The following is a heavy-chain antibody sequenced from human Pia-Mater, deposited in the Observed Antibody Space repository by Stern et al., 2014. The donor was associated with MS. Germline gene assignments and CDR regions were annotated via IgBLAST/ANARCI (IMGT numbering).Heavy chain of an antibody. CDR1: GYNFNIYW. D-gene: IGHD6-19*01. CDR2: IYPGDSDT. J-gene: IGHJ4*02. CDR3: ARQTTGWYSDY. Sequence: MQLVQSGTEVRKPGESLKISCKGSGYNFNIYWIAWVRQMPGKGLEWMGIIYPGDSDTRSSPSFQGHVTFSVDKSISTAYLHLSGLNASDPAMYYCARQTTGWYSDYWGQGTLVAVSS. V-gene: IGHV5-51*01.